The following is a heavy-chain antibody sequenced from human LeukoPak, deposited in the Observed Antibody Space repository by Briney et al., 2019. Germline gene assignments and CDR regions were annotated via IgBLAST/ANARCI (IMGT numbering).Heavy chain of an antibody. V-gene: IGHV1-69*04. J-gene: IGHJ5*02. Sequence: ASVKVSCKASGGTFSSYAISWVRQAPGQGLEWMGRIIPILGIADYAQKFQGRVTITADKSTSTAYMELSSLRSEDTAVYYCARGYSGELLRSWGQGTLVTVSS. CDR2: IIPILGIA. CDR1: GGTFSSYA. D-gene: IGHD1-26*01. CDR3: ARGYSGELLRS.